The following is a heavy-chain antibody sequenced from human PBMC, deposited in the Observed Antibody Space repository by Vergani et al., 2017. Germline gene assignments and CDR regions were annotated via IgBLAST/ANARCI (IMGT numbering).Heavy chain of an antibody. D-gene: IGHD4-17*01. CDR3: ARGGDYGDPVWFDP. V-gene: IGHV4-31*03. J-gene: IGHJ5*02. Sequence: QVQLQESGPGLVKPSQTLSLTCTVSGGSISSGGYYCSWIRQHPGKCLEWIGYIYYSGSTYYNPSLKSRVTISVDTSKNQFSLKLSSVTAADTAVYYCARGGDYGDPVWFDPWGQGTLVTVSS. CDR2: IYYSGST. CDR1: GGSISSGGYY.